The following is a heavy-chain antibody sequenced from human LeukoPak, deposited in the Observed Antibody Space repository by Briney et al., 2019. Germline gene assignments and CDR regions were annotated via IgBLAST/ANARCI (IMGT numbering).Heavy chain of an antibody. J-gene: IGHJ5*02. CDR1: GFTFSSYS. CDR2: ISSSSSYI. Sequence: GGALRLSCAASGFTFSSYSINWVRQAPGKGLEWVSSISSSSSYIYYADSVKGRFTISRDNAKNSLYLQMNSLRAEDTAVYYCAARGYCSSTSCLPWGQGTLVTVSS. CDR3: AARGYCSSTSCLP. D-gene: IGHD2-2*01. V-gene: IGHV3-21*01.